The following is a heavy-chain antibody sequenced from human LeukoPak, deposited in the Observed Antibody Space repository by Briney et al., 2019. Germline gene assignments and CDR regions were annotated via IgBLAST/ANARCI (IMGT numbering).Heavy chain of an antibody. J-gene: IGHJ4*02. Sequence: PSETLSLTCTVSGGSIGTYYWSWIRQPPGKGLEWIGYIYYNGHTDYNPSLRSRVTISVHTSKNQFSLKLSSVTAADTAVYYCARTQTEYSYGHPYCFDYWGQGTLVTVSS. D-gene: IGHD5-18*01. CDR1: GGSIGTYY. CDR2: IYYNGHT. CDR3: ARTQTEYSYGHPYCFDY. V-gene: IGHV4-59*01.